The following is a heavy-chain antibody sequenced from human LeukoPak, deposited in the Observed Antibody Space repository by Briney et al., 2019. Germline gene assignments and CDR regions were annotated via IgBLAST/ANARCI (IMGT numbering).Heavy chain of an antibody. D-gene: IGHD3-16*01. CDR3: ARGEPLMIVPFYYMDV. CDR1: GYTFTSYG. J-gene: IGHJ6*03. Sequence: EASVKVSCKASGYTFTSYGISWVRQAPGQGLEWMGWINPNSGGTNYAQKFQGRVTMTRDTSISTAYMELNRLSSDDTAVYYCARGEPLMIVPFYYMDVWAKGTTVTISS. CDR2: INPNSGGT. V-gene: IGHV1-2*02.